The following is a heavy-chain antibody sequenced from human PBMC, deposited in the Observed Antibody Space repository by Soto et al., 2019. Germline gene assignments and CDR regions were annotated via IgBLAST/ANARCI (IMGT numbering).Heavy chain of an antibody. CDR3: ARDSDRERGLYSSSWYPFDY. V-gene: IGHV1-69*13. CDR1: GGTFSSYA. J-gene: IGHJ4*02. CDR2: IIPIFGTA. D-gene: IGHD6-13*01. Sequence: ASVKVSCKASGGTFSSYAISWVRQAPGQGLEWMGGIIPIFGTANYAQKFQGRVTITADESTSTAYMELSSLRSEDTAVYYCARDSDRERGLYSSSWYPFDYWGQGTLVTVSS.